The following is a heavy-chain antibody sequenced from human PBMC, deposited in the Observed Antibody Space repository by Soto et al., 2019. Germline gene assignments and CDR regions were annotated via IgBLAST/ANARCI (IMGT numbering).Heavy chain of an antibody. CDR1: GFTFSNYA. V-gene: IGHV3-23*01. D-gene: IGHD5-12*01. Sequence: EVQLLESGGGLVQPGGSLRLSCAASGFTFSNYAMSWVRQAPGKGLEWVSAVSGSGGTTYYADSVRGRFTISRDNSKNTLYLQMNSLRADDTAIYFCARCIVDTIVTSDWCNWFDPWGQGTLVTVSS. CDR2: VSGSGGTT. J-gene: IGHJ5*02. CDR3: ARCIVDTIVTSDWCNWFDP.